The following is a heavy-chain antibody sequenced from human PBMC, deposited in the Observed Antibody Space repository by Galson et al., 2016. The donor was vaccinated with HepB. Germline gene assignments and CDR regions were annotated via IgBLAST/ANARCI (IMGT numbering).Heavy chain of an antibody. Sequence: SWVRQPPGKGLEWIGYISYSGSIHHNPSLKSRVTMSLDTSNNQVSLKLRSVTAADTAIYSCNRGGGGSDYWGQGTLVTVSS. J-gene: IGHJ4*02. CDR3: NRGGGGSDY. CDR2: ISYSGSI. D-gene: IGHD2-15*01. V-gene: IGHV4-30-4*01.